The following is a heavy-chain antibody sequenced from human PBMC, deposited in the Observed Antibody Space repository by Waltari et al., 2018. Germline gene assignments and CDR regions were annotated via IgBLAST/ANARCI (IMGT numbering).Heavy chain of an antibody. V-gene: IGHV3-23*01. CDR3: AKGTERYGGWAPIFDS. D-gene: IGHD6-19*01. Sequence: EVHLLESGGDLVQTGGSLRLSCAASGFAVSNSAMSWVRQAPGKRLEWVSVISTSGGSAKYADSVQGRFTISRDNSKKTLHLQMNSLRVEDTAVYYCAKGTERYGGWAPIFDSWGQGTQVTVSS. CDR1: GFAVSNSA. CDR2: ISTSGGSA. J-gene: IGHJ4*02.